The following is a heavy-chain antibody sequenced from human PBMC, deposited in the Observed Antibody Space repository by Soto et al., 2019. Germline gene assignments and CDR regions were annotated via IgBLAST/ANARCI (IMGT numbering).Heavy chain of an antibody. J-gene: IGHJ3*02. Sequence: GGSLRLSCAASGFTFSNAWMSWVRQAPGKGLEWVGHIKSKTDGGTTDYAAPVKGRFTISRDDSKNTLYLQMNSLKTEDTAVYYCTTDTTVTLPDDAFDIWGQGTMVTVSS. CDR3: TTDTTVTLPDDAFDI. CDR1: GFTFSNAW. CDR2: IKSKTDGGTT. D-gene: IGHD4-17*01. V-gene: IGHV3-15*01.